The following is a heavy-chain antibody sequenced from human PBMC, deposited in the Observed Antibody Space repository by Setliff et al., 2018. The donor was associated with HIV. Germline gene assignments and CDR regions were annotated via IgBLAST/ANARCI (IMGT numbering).Heavy chain of an antibody. Sequence: GGSLRLSCAASVFTFNNYGMNWVRQAPGKGLEWVAFIRYDGSQKYYVDSVKGRFTISRDNSKNTLYLQMNSPRVEDTAVYYCAKDVCSGAYCYAYYYYGMDVWGQGTMVTV. D-gene: IGHD2-15*01. CDR2: IRYDGSQK. J-gene: IGHJ6*02. V-gene: IGHV3-30*02. CDR3: AKDVCSGAYCYAYYYYGMDV. CDR1: VFTFNNYG.